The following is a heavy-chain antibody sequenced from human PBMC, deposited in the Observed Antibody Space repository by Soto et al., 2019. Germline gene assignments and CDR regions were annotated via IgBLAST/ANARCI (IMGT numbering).Heavy chain of an antibody. CDR3: ARGADDYGDYEEGSADY. D-gene: IGHD4-17*01. J-gene: IGHJ4*02. Sequence: ASVKVSCKASGYTFTSYDINWVRQATGQGLEWMGWMNPNSGNTGYAQKFQGRVTMTRNTSIGTAYMELSSLRSEDTAVYYCARGADDYGDYEEGSADYWGQGTLVNVSS. CDR2: MNPNSGNT. CDR1: GYTFTSYD. V-gene: IGHV1-8*01.